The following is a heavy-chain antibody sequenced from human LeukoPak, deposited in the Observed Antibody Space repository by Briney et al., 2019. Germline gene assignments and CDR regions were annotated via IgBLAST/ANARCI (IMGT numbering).Heavy chain of an antibody. CDR1: GGSISSSSYY. J-gene: IGHJ4*02. CDR3: ARGSATVTN. D-gene: IGHD4-17*01. V-gene: IGHV4-39*07. Sequence: SETLSLTCTVSGGSISSSSYYWGWIRQPPGKGLEWIGEINHSGSTNYNPSLKSRVTMSVDTSKNQFSLRLSSVTAADTAMYYCARGSATVTNWGQGTLVTVSS. CDR2: INHSGST.